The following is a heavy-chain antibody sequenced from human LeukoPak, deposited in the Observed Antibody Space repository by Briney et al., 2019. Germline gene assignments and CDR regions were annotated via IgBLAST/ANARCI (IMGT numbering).Heavy chain of an antibody. D-gene: IGHD3-22*01. V-gene: IGHV3-23*01. CDR2: ISNDGGGT. J-gene: IGHJ4*02. CDR1: GFIFNNYG. CDR3: AKGSSGYFFDL. Sequence: PGGSLRLSCAASGFIFNNYGLVWVRQAPGKGLEWVSAISNDGGGTTYADFVKGLFSVSRDNSKNTLFLQMNSLRAEDTALYYCAKGSSGYFFDLWGQGTLVTVSS.